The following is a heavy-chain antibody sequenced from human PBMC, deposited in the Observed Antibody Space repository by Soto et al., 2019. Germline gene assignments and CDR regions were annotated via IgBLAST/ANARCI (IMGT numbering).Heavy chain of an antibody. CDR1: GFSLSTSGVG. CDR2: IYWNDDK. Sequence: QITLKESGPTLVNPTQTLTLTCTFSGFSLSTSGVGVGWIRQPPGKALEWLALIYWNDDKRYSPSLKSRLTITKDTSKNQVVLTMTNMDPVDTATYYCALYQYTVADFDYWGQGTLVTVSS. V-gene: IGHV2-5*01. CDR3: ALYQYTVADFDY. D-gene: IGHD5-12*01. J-gene: IGHJ4*02.